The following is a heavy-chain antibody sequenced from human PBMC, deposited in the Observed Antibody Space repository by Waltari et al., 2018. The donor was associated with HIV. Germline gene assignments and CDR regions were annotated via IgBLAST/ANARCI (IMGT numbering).Heavy chain of an antibody. J-gene: IGHJ4*02. V-gene: IGHV3-30*18. CDR1: GFTFSSYG. Sequence: QVQLVESGGGVVQPGRSLRLSCAASGFTFSSYGMHWVGQAPGKGLEWGEVISYDGSNKYYADSGKGRFTISRDNSKNTLYLQMNSLRAEDTAVYYCAKPSIGLYYFDYWGQGTLVTVSS. CDR2: ISYDGSNK. D-gene: IGHD2-21*02. CDR3: AKPSIGLYYFDY.